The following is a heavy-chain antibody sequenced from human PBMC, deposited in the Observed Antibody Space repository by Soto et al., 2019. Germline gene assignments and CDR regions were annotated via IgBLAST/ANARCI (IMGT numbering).Heavy chain of an antibody. Sequence: GSSVKVSCKASGYTFTSYYMHWVRQAPGQGLEWMGIINPSGGSTSYAQKFQGRVTMTRDTSTSTVYVELSSLRSEDTAVYYCARVTHYYDSSGYYYLDYWGQGTLVTVSS. J-gene: IGHJ4*02. CDR1: GYTFTSYY. CDR3: ARVTHYYDSSGYYYLDY. V-gene: IGHV1-46*01. D-gene: IGHD3-22*01. CDR2: INPSGGST.